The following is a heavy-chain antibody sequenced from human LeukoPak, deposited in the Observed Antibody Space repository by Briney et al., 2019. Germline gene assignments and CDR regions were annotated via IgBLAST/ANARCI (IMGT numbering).Heavy chain of an antibody. CDR1: GDSISTSNSY. D-gene: IGHD3-3*01. V-gene: IGHV4-39*01. CDR2: IYYSGNT. CDR3: AQQTGVGLFILP. J-gene: IGHJ4*02. Sequence: SETLSLTCAVSGDSISTSNSYWGWIRRPPGKGLEWVGSIYYSGNTYYNPSLKSRVTISVDTSKNQFSLKLTSVTAADTAVYYCAQQTGVGLFILPGGRGTLVTVSS.